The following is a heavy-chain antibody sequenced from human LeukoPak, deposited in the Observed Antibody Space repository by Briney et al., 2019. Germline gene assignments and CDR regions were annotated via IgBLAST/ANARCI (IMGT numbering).Heavy chain of an antibody. J-gene: IGHJ4*02. CDR1: GGSFSGYY. V-gene: IGHV4-34*01. CDR2: INHSGST. D-gene: IGHD6-13*01. Sequence: SETLSLTCAVYGGSFSGYYWSWIRQPPGKGLEWIGEINHSGSTNYNPSLKSRVTISVDTSKNQFSLKLSSVTAADTAEYYCARRRGWQQRGYYFDYWGQGTLVTVSS. CDR3: ARRRGWQQRGYYFDY.